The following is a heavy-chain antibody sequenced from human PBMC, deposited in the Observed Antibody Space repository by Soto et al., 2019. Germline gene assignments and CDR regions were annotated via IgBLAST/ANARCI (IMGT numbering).Heavy chain of an antibody. Sequence: ASVKVSCKASGYTFTGYYMHWVRQAPGQGLEWTGWINPNSGGTNYAQKFQGRVTMTRDTSISTAYMELSRLRSDDTAVYYCAINHPANGYSYGYRTSYYYGMDVWGQGTTVTVSS. J-gene: IGHJ6*02. D-gene: IGHD5-18*01. CDR3: AINHPANGYSYGYRTSYYYGMDV. CDR1: GYTFTGYY. CDR2: INPNSGGT. V-gene: IGHV1-2*02.